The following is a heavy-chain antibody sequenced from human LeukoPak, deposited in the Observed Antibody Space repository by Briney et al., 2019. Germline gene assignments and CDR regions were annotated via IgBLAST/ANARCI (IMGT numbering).Heavy chain of an antibody. CDR2: IIPIFGTA. D-gene: IGHD3-22*01. V-gene: IGHV1-69*05. CDR1: GGTFSSYA. Sequence: TVKVSCKASGGTFSSYAISWVRQAPGQGLEWMGGIIPIFGTANYAQKFQGRVTITTDESTSTAYMELSSLRSEDTAVYYCARGPYDSSGYYYSFDHWGQGTLVTVSS. CDR3: ARGPYDSSGYYYSFDH. J-gene: IGHJ4*02.